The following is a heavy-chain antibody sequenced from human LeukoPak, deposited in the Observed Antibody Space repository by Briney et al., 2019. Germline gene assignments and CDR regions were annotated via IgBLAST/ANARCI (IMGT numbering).Heavy chain of an antibody. Sequence: PGGSLRLSCAASGLTFSSYAMSWVRQAPGRGLEWVSAISGSGGSTYYADSVKGRFTISRDNSKNTLYLQMNSLRAEDTAVYYCAKDQPASIAANYFDYWGQGTLVTVSS. CDR2: ISGSGGST. CDR3: AKDQPASIAANYFDY. CDR1: GLTFSSYA. J-gene: IGHJ4*02. V-gene: IGHV3-23*01. D-gene: IGHD6-6*01.